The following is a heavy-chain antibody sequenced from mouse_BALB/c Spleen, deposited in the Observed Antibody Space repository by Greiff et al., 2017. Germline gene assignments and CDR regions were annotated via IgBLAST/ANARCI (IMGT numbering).Heavy chain of an antibody. CDR2: ISSGSSTI. J-gene: IGHJ2*01. D-gene: IGHD2-4*01. Sequence: EVQLVESGGGLVQPGGSRKLSCAASGFTFSSFGMHWVRQAPEKGLEWVAYISSGSSTIYYADTVKGRFTISRDNPKNTLFLQMTSLRSEDTAMYYCGRDYPYYVDDWGQGTTL. V-gene: IGHV5-17*02. CDR3: GRDYPYYVDD. CDR1: GFTFSSFG.